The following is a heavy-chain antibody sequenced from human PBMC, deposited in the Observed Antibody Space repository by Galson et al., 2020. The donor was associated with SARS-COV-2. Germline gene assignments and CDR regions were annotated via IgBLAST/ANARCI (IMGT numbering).Heavy chain of an antibody. CDR2: ISISGSYK. D-gene: IGHD3-16*01. V-gene: IGHV3-21*01. J-gene: IGHJ2*01. CDR3: GRALGATPVYDGYFEL. Sequence: KIGESLKIPCSASGFTFSDYTINWVRQAPGKGLEWVSAISISGSYKFYPDSVRGRFTISRDNTKNSSYLQVNSLRAEDTAVDYCGRALGATPVYDGYFELWGRGTLVTVSS. CDR1: GFTFSDYT.